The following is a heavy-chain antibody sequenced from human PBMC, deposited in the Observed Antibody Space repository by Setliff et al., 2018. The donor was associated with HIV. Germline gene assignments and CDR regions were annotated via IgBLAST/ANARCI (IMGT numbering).Heavy chain of an antibody. V-gene: IGHV3-23*01. CDR3: VKDVVKFWSGSGALDF. CDR2: ILSTGERT. J-gene: IGHJ4*02. CDR1: GFTFSNYA. Sequence: GGSLRLSCAASGFTFSNYAMSWVRQAPGEGLEWVSAILSTGERTFYVDSVKGRFTISRDNSKNTVYLQMNSLRAEDTAVYYCVKDVVKFWSGSGALDFWGPGTLVTVSS. D-gene: IGHD3-3*01.